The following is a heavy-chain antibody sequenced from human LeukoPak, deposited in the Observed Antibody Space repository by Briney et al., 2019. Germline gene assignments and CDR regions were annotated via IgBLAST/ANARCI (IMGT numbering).Heavy chain of an antibody. V-gene: IGHV1-2*02. CDR1: GYTFTGYY. J-gene: IGHJ4*02. CDR2: INPNSGGT. D-gene: IGHD3-9*01. CDR3: ARASGDILTGYSSYFDY. Sequence: ASVKVSCKASGYTFTGYYMHWVLQAPGQGLEWMGWINPNSGGTNYAQKFQGRVTMTRDTSISTAYMELSRLRSDDTAVYYCARASGDILTGYSSYFDYWGQGTLVTVSS.